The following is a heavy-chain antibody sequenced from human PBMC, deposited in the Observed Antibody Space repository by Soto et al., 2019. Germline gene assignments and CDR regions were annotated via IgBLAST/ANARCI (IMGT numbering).Heavy chain of an antibody. CDR2: INHSGST. D-gene: IGHD3-10*01. J-gene: IGHJ4*02. V-gene: IGHV4-34*01. CDR1: GGSFSGYY. CDR3: ARGRKKGFMSTDY. Sequence: QVQLQQWGAGLLKPSETLSLTCAVYGGSFSGYYWSWIRQPPGKGLEWIGEINHSGSTNYNPSLKSRVTIAVDTSKNQFSLKLSSVTAADTAVYYCARGRKKGFMSTDYWGQGTLVTVSS.